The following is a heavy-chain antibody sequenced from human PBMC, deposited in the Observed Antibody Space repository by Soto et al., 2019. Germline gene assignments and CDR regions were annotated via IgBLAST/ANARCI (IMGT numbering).Heavy chain of an antibody. J-gene: IGHJ4*02. Sequence: EVQLVESGGGLVQPGGSLRLSCAASGFTVSSNYMSWVRQAPGKGLEWVSVIYSGGSTYYADSVKGRFSISRDHSKNMLYLQINSLRAEDTAVYYCARDYSFWSGYYTGYWGQGTLVAVSS. D-gene: IGHD3-3*01. CDR3: ARDYSFWSGYYTGY. CDR1: GFTVSSNY. CDR2: IYSGGST. V-gene: IGHV3-66*01.